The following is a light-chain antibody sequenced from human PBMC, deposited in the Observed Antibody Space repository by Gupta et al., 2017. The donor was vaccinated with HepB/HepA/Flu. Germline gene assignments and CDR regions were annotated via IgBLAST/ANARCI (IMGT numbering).Light chain of an antibody. J-gene: IGLJ2*01. Sequence: SYVLTQPPSVSVAPGQTARITQGGNNLGTYPVHWYQQKPGQAPVLVLYDDNDRPSGIPERFSGSNSGNTATLSISRVEAGDEADYYCQMWDNFSDHVVFGGGTKLTVL. V-gene: IGLV3-21*02. CDR1: NLGTYP. CDR2: DDN. CDR3: QMWDNFSDHVV.